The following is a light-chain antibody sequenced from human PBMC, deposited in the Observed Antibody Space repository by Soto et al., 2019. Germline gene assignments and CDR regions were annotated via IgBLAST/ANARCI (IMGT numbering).Light chain of an antibody. J-gene: IGLJ1*01. CDR1: SSDVGNYNR. V-gene: IGLV2-18*02. Sequence: QSVLTQPPSVSGSPGQSVAISCTGTSSDVGNYNRVSWYQQPPGTAPKLMIHDVTNRPSGVPDRFSGSKSGNTASLTISGLQADDEADYYCSSYTSSSTYVFGTGTKVTVL. CDR2: DVT. CDR3: SSYTSSSTYV.